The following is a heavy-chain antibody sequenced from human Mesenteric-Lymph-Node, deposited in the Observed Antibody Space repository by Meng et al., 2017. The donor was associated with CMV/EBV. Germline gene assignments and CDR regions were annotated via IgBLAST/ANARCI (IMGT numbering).Heavy chain of an antibody. Sequence: SETLSLTCTVSGDSISSSSYYWGWIRQPPGKGLEWIGTIYYSGSTYDDPSLKSRVTISVDTSKNQFSLKLSSVTAADTAVYYCARDPDSSSWYVWFDPWGQGTLVTVSS. CDR2: IYYSGST. D-gene: IGHD6-13*01. V-gene: IGHV4-39*07. J-gene: IGHJ5*02. CDR3: ARDPDSSSWYVWFDP. CDR1: GDSISSSSYY.